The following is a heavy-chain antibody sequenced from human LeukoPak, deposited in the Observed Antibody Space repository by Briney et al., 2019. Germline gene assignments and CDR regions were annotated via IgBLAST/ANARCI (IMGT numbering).Heavy chain of an antibody. V-gene: IGHV3-23*01. CDR1: GFTFSNFA. Sequence: GGSLRLSWAASGFTFSNFAMSWVRQTPGTGLAWLSAISPDGNYIYYADSVKGRFTTSRDNSKNTLYLQMNSLRAEDTAVYYCERTDHWGQGTLVTVSS. J-gene: IGHJ4*02. CDR2: ISPDGNYI. CDR3: ERTDH.